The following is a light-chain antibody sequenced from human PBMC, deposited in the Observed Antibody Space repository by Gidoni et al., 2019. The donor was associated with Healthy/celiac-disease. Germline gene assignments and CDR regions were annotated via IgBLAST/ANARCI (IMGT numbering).Light chain of an antibody. CDR2: GAS. CDR3: QQYNNWPPT. J-gene: IGKJ1*01. CDR1: QRVSSN. Sequence: IVMTQSPATLSVSPGERATLSCRASQRVSSNLAWYQQKPGQAPRLLSYGASTRATGIPARFSGSGSGTEFTLTISSLQSEDFAVYYCQQYNNWPPTFXQXTKVEIK. V-gene: IGKV3-15*01.